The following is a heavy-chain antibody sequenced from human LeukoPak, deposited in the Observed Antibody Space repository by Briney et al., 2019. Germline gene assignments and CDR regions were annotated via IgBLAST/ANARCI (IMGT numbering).Heavy chain of an antibody. V-gene: IGHV3-23*01. D-gene: IGHD6-13*01. J-gene: IGHJ5*02. Sequence: PGGSLRLSCAASGFTFSSYAMSWVRQAPGKGLEWVSAISGSGGSTYYADSVKGRFTISRDNSKNTLYLQMNSLRAEDTAVYYCAKSPHSSRWGNGFDPWGQGTLVTVSS. CDR3: AKSPHSSRWGNGFDP. CDR1: GFTFSSYA. CDR2: ISGSGGST.